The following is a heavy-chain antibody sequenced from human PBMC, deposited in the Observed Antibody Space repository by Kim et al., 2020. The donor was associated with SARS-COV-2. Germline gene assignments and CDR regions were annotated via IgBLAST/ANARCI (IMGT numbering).Heavy chain of an antibody. CDR3: AKDGLRGEYYYYGMDV. V-gene: IGHV3-23*01. Sequence: SVKGRFTISRDKSKNTLYLQMNSLRAEDTAVYYCAKDGLRGEYYYYGMDVWGQGTTVTVSS. J-gene: IGHJ6*02. D-gene: IGHD4-17*01.